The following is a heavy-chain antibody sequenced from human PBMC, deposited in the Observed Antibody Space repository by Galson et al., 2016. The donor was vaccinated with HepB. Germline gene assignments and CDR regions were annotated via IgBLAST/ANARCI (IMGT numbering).Heavy chain of an antibody. D-gene: IGHD3-16*01. J-gene: IGHJ4*02. CDR2: IYPDDSDT. CDR1: GFTFTTYW. CDR3: AREDLRGGFGH. V-gene: IGHV5-51*01. Sequence: QSGAEVKKPGESLKISCVTSGFTFTTYWIGWVRQTPGKGLEWLGNIYPDDSDTRYSPSFEGHVIMSADKATNTVYLQWSRLEASDTAMYYCAREDLRGGFGHWGQGTPVIVSS.